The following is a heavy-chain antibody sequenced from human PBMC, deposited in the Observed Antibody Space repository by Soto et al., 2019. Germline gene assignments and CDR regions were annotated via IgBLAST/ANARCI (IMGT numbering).Heavy chain of an antibody. D-gene: IGHD1-20*01. CDR3: ARARNGGITGTPATLVY. V-gene: IGHV1-3*01. CDR2: INAGNGNT. CDR1: GYTFTSYA. J-gene: IGHJ4*02. Sequence: ASVKVSCKASGYTFTSYAMHWVRQAPGQRLEWMGWINAGNGNTKYSQKFQGRVTITRDTSASTAYMELSSLRSEDTAVYYCARARNGGITGTPATLVYWGQGTLVTVSS.